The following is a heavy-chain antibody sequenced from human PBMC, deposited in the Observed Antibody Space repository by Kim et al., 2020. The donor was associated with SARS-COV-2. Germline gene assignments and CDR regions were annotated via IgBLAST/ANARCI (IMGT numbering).Heavy chain of an antibody. CDR1: GFTFSSYS. Sequence: GGSLRLSCAASGFTFSSYSMNWVRQAPGKGLEWVSYISSSSSTIYYADSVKGRFTISRDNAKNSLYLQMNSLRDEDTAVYYCARDSGRCSSTSCYVKQWLGLDYWGQGTLVTVSS. CDR3: ARDSGRCSSTSCYVKQWLGLDY. J-gene: IGHJ4*02. CDR2: ISSSSSTI. V-gene: IGHV3-48*02. D-gene: IGHD2-2*01.